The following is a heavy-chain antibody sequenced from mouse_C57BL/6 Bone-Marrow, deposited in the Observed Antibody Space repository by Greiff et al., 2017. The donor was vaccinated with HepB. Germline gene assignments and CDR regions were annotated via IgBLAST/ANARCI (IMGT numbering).Heavy chain of an antibody. D-gene: IGHD2-3*01. CDR3: AREGGNYDGLDY. CDR2: IYPGSGST. Sequence: QVQLQQPGAELVKPGASVKMSCKASGYTFTSYWITWVKQRPGQGLEWIGDIYPGSGSTNYNEKFKSKATLTVDTSSSTAYMQLSSLTSEDSAVYYCAREGGNYDGLDYWGQGTTLTVSS. CDR1: GYTFTSYW. V-gene: IGHV1-55*01. J-gene: IGHJ2*01.